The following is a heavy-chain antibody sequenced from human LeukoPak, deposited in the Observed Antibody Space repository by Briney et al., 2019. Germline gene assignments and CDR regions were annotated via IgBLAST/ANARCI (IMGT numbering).Heavy chain of an antibody. CDR1: GFTFSSYE. V-gene: IGHV3-48*03. D-gene: IGHD6-19*01. CDR2: ISSSGSTI. CDR3: ARGGEQWLADFDY. J-gene: IGHJ4*02. Sequence: PGGSLTLSCAASGFTFSSYEMNWVRQAPGKGLEWVSYISSSGSTIYYADSVKGRFTISRDNAKNSLYLQMNSLRAEDTAVYYCARGGEQWLADFDYWGQGTLVTVSS.